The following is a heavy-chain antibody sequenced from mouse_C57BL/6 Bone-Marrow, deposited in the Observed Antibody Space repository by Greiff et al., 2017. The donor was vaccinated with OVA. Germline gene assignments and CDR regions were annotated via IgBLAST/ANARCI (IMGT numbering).Heavy chain of an antibody. V-gene: IGHV5-6*01. Sequence: EVKVVESGGDLVKPGGSLKLSCAASGFTFSSYGMSWVRQTPDKRLEWVATISSGGSYTSYPDSVKGRFTISRDNAKNTLYLQMSSLKSEDTAMYYCARDSSDAMVYWGQATSVTVSS. D-gene: IGHD3-2*02. CDR2: ISSGGSYT. J-gene: IGHJ4*01. CDR1: GFTFSSYG. CDR3: ARDSSDAMVY.